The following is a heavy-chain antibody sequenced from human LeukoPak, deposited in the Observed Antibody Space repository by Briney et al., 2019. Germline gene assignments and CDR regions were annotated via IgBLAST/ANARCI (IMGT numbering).Heavy chain of an antibody. CDR1: GFTVSTSY. V-gene: IGHV3-53*05. D-gene: IGHD3-16*02. CDR3: ARDLSRYDYVWGSYRFDY. J-gene: IGHJ4*02. CDR2: IYSGGST. Sequence: GGSLRLSCAASGFTVSTSYMSWVRQAPGKGLEWVSLIYSGGSTYYPDSVKGRFTISRDNAKNSLYLQMNSLRAEDTALYYCARDLSRYDYVWGSYRFDYWGQGTLVTVSS.